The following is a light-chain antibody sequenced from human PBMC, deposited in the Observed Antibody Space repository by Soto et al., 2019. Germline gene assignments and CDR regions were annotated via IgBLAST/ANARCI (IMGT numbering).Light chain of an antibody. CDR3: MQALQTPLT. V-gene: IGKV2-28*01. Sequence: DIVMTQSPLSLPVTPGEPASISCRSSQSLLHSNGYNYLDWYLQKPGQSPQLLIYLGSNRASGVPDRFSRSGSSTDFTLKISRVGAEDVGVYYCMQALQTPLTFGGGTKVEIK. CDR1: QSLLHSNGYNY. J-gene: IGKJ4*01. CDR2: LGS.